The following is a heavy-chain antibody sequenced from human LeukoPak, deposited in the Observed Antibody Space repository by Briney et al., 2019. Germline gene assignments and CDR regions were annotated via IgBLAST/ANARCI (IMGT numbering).Heavy chain of an antibody. CDR2: IKQDGSQK. Sequence: GGSLRLSCAASGFTFNNYWMTWVRQAPGKGLEWVANIKQDGSQKYYVDSVKGRFTISKDNAKNSLYLQMNSLRAEDTAVYYCAKAVVPVISQHYFDYWGQGTLVTVSS. D-gene: IGHD3-22*01. CDR1: GFTFNNYW. V-gene: IGHV3-7*03. CDR3: AKAVVPVISQHYFDY. J-gene: IGHJ4*02.